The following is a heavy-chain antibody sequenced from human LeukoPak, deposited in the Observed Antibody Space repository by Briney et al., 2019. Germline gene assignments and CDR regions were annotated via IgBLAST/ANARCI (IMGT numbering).Heavy chain of an antibody. CDR2: ISGNGGST. D-gene: IGHD1-26*01. J-gene: IGHJ4*02. CDR1: GFTFSSYW. Sequence: GGSLRLSCAASGFTFSSYWMHWVRQAPGKGLDWVSAISGNGGSTYYADSVKGRFTISRDNSKNTLYLQMDSLRAEDTAVYYCAKAVSGNYIKGFDYWGQGTLVTVSS. CDR3: AKAVSGNYIKGFDY. V-gene: IGHV3-23*01.